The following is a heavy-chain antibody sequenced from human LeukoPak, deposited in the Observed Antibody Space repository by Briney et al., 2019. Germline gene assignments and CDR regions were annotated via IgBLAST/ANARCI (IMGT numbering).Heavy chain of an antibody. Sequence: ASVTVSCKASGYTFTVYYMNWVRQAPGQGVGRMGWINPDSGFTKYAQKFQGRVTMTRDTSITTVYMDLTRLTSDDTAVYYCARNFDMKGFDPWGQGTLVTVSS. D-gene: IGHD3-9*01. CDR3: ARNFDMKGFDP. J-gene: IGHJ5*02. V-gene: IGHV1-2*02. CDR2: INPDSGFT. CDR1: GYTFTVYY.